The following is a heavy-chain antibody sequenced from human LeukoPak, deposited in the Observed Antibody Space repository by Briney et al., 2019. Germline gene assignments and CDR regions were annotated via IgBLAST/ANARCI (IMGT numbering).Heavy chain of an antibody. CDR2: ISGDETYT. V-gene: IGHV3-74*01. Sequence: PGGSLRLSCVASGFTFSSDFMHWIRQAPGEGLMWVSQISGDETYTNYADSVKGRFTISRDNAKNSLYLQMNSLRAEDTALYYCAKGGSGTETADYWGQGTLVTVSS. J-gene: IGHJ4*02. CDR1: GFTFSSDF. D-gene: IGHD3-10*01. CDR3: AKGGSGTETADY.